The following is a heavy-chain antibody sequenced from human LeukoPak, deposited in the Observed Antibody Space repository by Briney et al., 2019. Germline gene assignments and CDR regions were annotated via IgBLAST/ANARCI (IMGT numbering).Heavy chain of an antibody. J-gene: IGHJ6*04. Sequence: ASVKVSCKASGYTFDIYNVYWVRQATGKGLEWMGWMNPRTGFAGYAQKFQDRVNMTRNTFITTAYMELTSLRSDDTAVYFCARGGIRDSNNVNYLYMDVWGKGTTVIVSS. CDR1: GYTFDIYN. V-gene: IGHV1-8*01. CDR2: MNPRTGFA. CDR3: ARGGIRDSNNVNYLYMDV. D-gene: IGHD4-11*01.